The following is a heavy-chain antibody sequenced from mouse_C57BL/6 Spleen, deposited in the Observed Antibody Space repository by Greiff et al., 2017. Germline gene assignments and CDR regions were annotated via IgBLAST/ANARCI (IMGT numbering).Heavy chain of an antibody. CDR2: ISSGGSYT. CDR1: GFTFSSYG. D-gene: IGHD2-3*01. J-gene: IGHJ3*01. Sequence: EVQLVESGGDLVKPGGSLKLSCAASGFTFSSYGMSWVRQTPDKRLEWVATISSGGSYTYYPDSVKGRFTISRDNAKNTLYLQMSSLKSEDTAMYYCARQIDGSFAYWGQGTLVTVSA. CDR3: ARQIDGSFAY. V-gene: IGHV5-6*01.